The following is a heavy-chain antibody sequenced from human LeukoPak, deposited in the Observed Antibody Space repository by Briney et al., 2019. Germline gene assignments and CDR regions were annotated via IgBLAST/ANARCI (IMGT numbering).Heavy chain of an antibody. CDR1: GLTFSDYH. CDR2: ISDNGRTK. Sequence: PGGSLRLSCAASGLTFSDYHMSWISQAPGKGLEWVSHISDNGRTKYYANSVQGRFTVSRDNAKNSLYLQMNSLRADDTAVYYCATVHFGYFTFWGQGTLVPVSS. V-gene: IGHV3-11*01. D-gene: IGHD3-3*01. J-gene: IGHJ4*02. CDR3: ATVHFGYFTF.